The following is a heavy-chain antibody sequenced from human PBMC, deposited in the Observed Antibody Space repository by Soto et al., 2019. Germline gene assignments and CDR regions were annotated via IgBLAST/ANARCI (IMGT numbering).Heavy chain of an antibody. CDR3: ARIRVRTTILGVSGYYYGTDV. V-gene: IGHV2-70*01. Sequence: SGPTLVNPTQTLTLTCTFSGFSLSTSGMCVSWIRQPPGKALEWLALIDWDDDTYYSTSLKTRLTISKDTSKNQVVLTMTNMDPVDTATFYCARIRVRTTILGVSGYYYGTDVWGQGTTVTVSS. CDR1: GFSLSTSGMC. CDR2: IDWDDDT. D-gene: IGHD3-9*01. J-gene: IGHJ6*02.